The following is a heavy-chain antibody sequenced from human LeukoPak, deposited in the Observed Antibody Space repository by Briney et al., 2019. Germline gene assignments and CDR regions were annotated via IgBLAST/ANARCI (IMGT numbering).Heavy chain of an antibody. CDR1: GFTVSSNS. D-gene: IGHD6-19*01. CDR3: ARALGIAVIIN. Sequence: GGSLRLSCTVSGFTVSSNSMSWVRQAPGKGLEWVSFIYSDNTHYSDSVKGRFTISRDNSKNTLYLQMNSLRAEDTAVYYCARALGIAVIINWGQGTLVTVSS. J-gene: IGHJ4*02. V-gene: IGHV3-53*01. CDR2: IYSDNT.